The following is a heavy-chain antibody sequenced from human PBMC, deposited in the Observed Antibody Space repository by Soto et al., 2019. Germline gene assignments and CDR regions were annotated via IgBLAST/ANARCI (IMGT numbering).Heavy chain of an antibody. Sequence: ASVKVSCKASGFTFTSYAMHWVRQAPGQRLEWMGWINAGNGNTKYSQKFQGRVTISRDTSASIAYMELSSLRSEDTAVYYCAGGYSDYYGMNVWGQGTTVTVS. CDR3: AGGYSDYYGMNV. J-gene: IGHJ6*02. CDR1: GFTFTSYA. D-gene: IGHD3-22*01. V-gene: IGHV1-3*01. CDR2: INAGNGNT.